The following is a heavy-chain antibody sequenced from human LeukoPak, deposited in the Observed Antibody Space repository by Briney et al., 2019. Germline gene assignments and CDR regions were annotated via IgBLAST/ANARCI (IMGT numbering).Heavy chain of an antibody. V-gene: IGHV4-61*02. Sequence: SETLSLTCTVSGGSISSGSYYWSWIRQPAGKGLEWIGRIYTSGSTNYNPSLKSRVTISVDTSKNQFSLKLSSVTAADTAVYYCARLEIPYYFDYWGQGTLVTVSS. CDR1: GGSISSGSYY. J-gene: IGHJ4*02. CDR2: IYTSGST. CDR3: ARLEIPYYFDY.